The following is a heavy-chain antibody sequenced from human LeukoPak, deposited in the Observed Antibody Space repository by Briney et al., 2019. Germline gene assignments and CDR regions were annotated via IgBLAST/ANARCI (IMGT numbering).Heavy chain of an antibody. CDR3: ARDLRSDYYGSGSYDY. CDR1: GFTFSSYS. D-gene: IGHD3-10*01. Sequence: GFLGLSCAASGFTFSSYSMNWVRQAPGKGLEWVSSISSSSSYIYYADSVKGRFTISRDNAKNSLYLQMNSLRAEDTAVYYCARDLRSDYYGSGSYDYWGQGTLVTVSS. V-gene: IGHV3-21*01. CDR2: ISSSSSYI. J-gene: IGHJ4*02.